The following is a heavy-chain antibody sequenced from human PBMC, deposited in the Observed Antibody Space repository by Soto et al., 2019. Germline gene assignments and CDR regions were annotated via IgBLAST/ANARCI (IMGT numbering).Heavy chain of an antibody. D-gene: IGHD6-13*01. CDR3: ARGGKAAKYYYYYYGMDV. J-gene: IGHJ6*02. CDR2: INHSGST. V-gene: IGHV4-34*01. CDR1: GGSFSGYY. Sequence: SETLSLTCAVYGGSFSGYYWSWIRQPPGKGLEWIGEINHSGSTNYNPSLKSRVTISVDTSKNLFSLELSSVTAADTAVYYCARGGKAAKYYYYYYGMDVWGQGTTVTVS.